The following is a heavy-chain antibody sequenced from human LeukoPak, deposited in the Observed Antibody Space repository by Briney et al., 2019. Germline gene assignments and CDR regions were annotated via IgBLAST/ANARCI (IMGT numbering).Heavy chain of an antibody. CDR1: GGSFSGYY. J-gene: IGHJ3*02. D-gene: IGHD4-17*01. CDR2: INQSGST. Sequence: PSETLSLTCAVYGGSFSGYYWSWIRQPPGKGLEWIGEINQSGSTNYNPSLKSRVTISVDTSKNQFSLKLSSVTATDTAVYYCARWGDYVAFDIWGQGTMVTVTS. V-gene: IGHV4-34*01. CDR3: ARWGDYVAFDI.